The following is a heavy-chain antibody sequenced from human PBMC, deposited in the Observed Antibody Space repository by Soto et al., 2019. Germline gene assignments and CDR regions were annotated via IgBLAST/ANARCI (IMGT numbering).Heavy chain of an antibody. CDR1: GGSISSGGYY. V-gene: IGHV4-31*03. J-gene: IGHJ4*02. Sequence: SETLSLTCTVSGGSISSGGYYWSWIRQHPGKGLEWIGYIYYSGSTYYNPSLKSRVTISVDTSKNQFSLKLSSVTAADTAVYYCSREGNTYYYDSSGPFDYWGQGTLVTVSS. CDR3: SREGNTYYYDSSGPFDY. D-gene: IGHD3-22*01. CDR2: IYYSGST.